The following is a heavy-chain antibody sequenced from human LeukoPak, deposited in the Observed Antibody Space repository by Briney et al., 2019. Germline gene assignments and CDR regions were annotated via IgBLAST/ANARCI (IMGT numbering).Heavy chain of an antibody. CDR3: ARQYPPSVGYSRAFDI. CDR2: IFPGDSET. Sequence: GESLKISCKGIGFTFSNYWIGWVRQMPGKGLEWMTTIFPGDSETRYSPSFQGHVTTSVDKSISTAYLQWSSLEASDTAMYYCARQYPPSVGYSRAFDIWGQGTMVTVSS. J-gene: IGHJ3*02. D-gene: IGHD2-15*01. V-gene: IGHV5-51*01. CDR1: GFTFSNYW.